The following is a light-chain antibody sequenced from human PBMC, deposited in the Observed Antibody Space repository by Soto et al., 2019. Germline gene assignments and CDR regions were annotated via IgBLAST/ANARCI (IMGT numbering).Light chain of an antibody. J-gene: IGKJ4*01. Sequence: EIVLTQSPGTLSLSPGERATLSCRASQSVSSSYLAWYQQKPGQAPRLLIYGASSRATGIPDRFSGSGSGTDFTLTISRLEPEDFAVYYCQQYGSSLLTFGGRTKV. CDR1: QSVSSSY. V-gene: IGKV3-20*01. CDR3: QQYGSSLLT. CDR2: GAS.